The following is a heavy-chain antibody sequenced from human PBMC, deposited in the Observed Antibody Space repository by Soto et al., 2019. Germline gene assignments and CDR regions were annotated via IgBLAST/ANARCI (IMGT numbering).Heavy chain of an antibody. CDR3: AKVRPLRDCTSTSCLGAFDI. Sequence: EEQLLESGGGLVRPGGSLRLSCAASAFTFRRYAMSLVRQAPGKGLEWVSAITSSADTTYYADSVNGRFTISRDNSKNTLYLRMNSLRADDTDVYYCAKVRPLRDCTSTSCLGAFDIWGQGTMVTIS. CDR1: AFTFRRYA. D-gene: IGHD2-2*01. V-gene: IGHV3-23*01. CDR2: ITSSADTT. J-gene: IGHJ3*02.